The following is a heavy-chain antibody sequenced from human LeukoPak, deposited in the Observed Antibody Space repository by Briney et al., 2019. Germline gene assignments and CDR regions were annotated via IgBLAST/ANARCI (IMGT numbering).Heavy chain of an antibody. CDR1: GYSTRSGYC. D-gene: IGHD6-6*01. J-gene: IGHJ3*02. Sequence: SETLSLTCTVSGYSTRSGYCWGWIRQPPGKGLEWIGSISHSGSPNYNPSLKSRVTISVDTSKNQFSLKLSSVTAADTAVYYCARLGRSTGAFDIWGQGTMVTVSS. V-gene: IGHV4-38-2*02. CDR3: ARLGRSTGAFDI. CDR2: ISHSGSP.